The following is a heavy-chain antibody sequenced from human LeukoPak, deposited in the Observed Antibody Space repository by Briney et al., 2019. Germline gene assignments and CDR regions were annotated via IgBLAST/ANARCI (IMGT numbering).Heavy chain of an antibody. CDR3: ARLGQDTAMASAFDI. J-gene: IGHJ3*02. CDR2: IYPGDSDT. V-gene: IGHV5-51*01. D-gene: IGHD5-18*01. CDR1: GYIFTNYW. Sequence: GESLKISCKGSGYIFTNYWIGWVRQMPGKGLEWMGIIYPGDSDTRYSPSFQGQVTISADKSISTAYLQWSSLKASDTAMYYCARLGQDTAMASAFDIWGQGTMVTVSS.